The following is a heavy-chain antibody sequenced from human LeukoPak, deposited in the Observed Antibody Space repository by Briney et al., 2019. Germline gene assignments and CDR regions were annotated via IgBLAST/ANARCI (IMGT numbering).Heavy chain of an antibody. Sequence: ASVKVSCEASGYTFTSFAMNWVRQAPGQGLEWMGWINTNTGNPTYAQGFTGRFVFSLDTSVSTAYLQISSLKAEDTAVYYCARDRNPGVGIAAADNWGQGTLVTVSS. V-gene: IGHV7-4-1*02. CDR1: GYTFTSFA. CDR2: INTNTGNP. D-gene: IGHD6-13*01. J-gene: IGHJ4*02. CDR3: ARDRNPGVGIAAADN.